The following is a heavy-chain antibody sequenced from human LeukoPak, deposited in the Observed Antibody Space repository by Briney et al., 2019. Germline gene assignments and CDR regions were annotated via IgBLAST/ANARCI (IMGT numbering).Heavy chain of an antibody. V-gene: IGHV3-11*04. CDR2: ISSSASTI. CDR1: GFIFSDYY. Sequence: PGGSLRLSCAASGFIFSDYYMSWMRQAPGKGLEWVSYISSSASTIYYADSVKGRFTISRDNAKNSLYLQMNSLRAEDTAVYYCARERSGWKRGFDYWGQGTLVTVSS. J-gene: IGHJ4*02. CDR3: ARERSGWKRGFDY. D-gene: IGHD6-19*01.